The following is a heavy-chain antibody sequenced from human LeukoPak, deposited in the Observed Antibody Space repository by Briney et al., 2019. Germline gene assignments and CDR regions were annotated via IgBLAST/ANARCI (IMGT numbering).Heavy chain of an antibody. D-gene: IGHD6-19*01. CDR1: GGSISSGYY. Sequence: SETLSLTCNVSGGSISSGYYWGWIRQPPGKGLEWIGSIYHSGSTYYNPSLKSRVTISVDTSKNQFSLKLSSVTAADTAVYYCARVAIAVAGPFDYWGQGTLVTVSS. J-gene: IGHJ4*02. CDR3: ARVAIAVAGPFDY. V-gene: IGHV4-38-2*02. CDR2: IYHSGST.